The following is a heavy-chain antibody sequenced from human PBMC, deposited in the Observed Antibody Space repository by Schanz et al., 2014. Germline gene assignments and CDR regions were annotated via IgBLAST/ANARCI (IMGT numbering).Heavy chain of an antibody. CDR2: ITYNGGTI. J-gene: IGHJ4*02. CDR1: GITFSSHS. V-gene: IGHV3-48*01. Sequence: EVHLVESGGGLVQPGGSLRLSCAASGITFSSHSFNWVRQAPGKGLEWISYITYNGGTIYYADSVKGRFTISRDNAKNSLYLERNSLRAEYSALYYCARGRRNADLDYWGQGTLVTVSS. CDR3: ARGRRNADLDY. D-gene: IGHD1-1*01.